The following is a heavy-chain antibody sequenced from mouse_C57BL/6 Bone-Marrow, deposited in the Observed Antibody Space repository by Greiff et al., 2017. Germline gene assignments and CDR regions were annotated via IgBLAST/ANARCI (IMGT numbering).Heavy chain of an antibody. CDR2: IYPGSGST. J-gene: IGHJ4*01. Sequence: QVQLQQPGAELVKPGASVKMSCKASGYTFTSYRITWVKQRPGQGLEWIGDIYPGSGSTNYNEKFKSKATLTVATSSSTVYMQLSSLASEDSAVFYCARFIVWGQGTSVTVSS. CDR3: ARFIV. V-gene: IGHV1-55*01. CDR1: GYTFTSYR. D-gene: IGHD2-12*01.